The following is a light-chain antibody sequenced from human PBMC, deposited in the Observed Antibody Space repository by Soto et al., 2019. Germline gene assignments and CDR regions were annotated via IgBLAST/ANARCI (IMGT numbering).Light chain of an antibody. CDR2: GAS. CDR3: QKYNNAPQLT. Sequence: EIVMTQSPATLSVSPGERATLSCKASQSVSIDVAWYQQTPGQAPRLLIYGASTRATGIPVTFSGSASGTEFTLSISSLQPEDVATYYCQKYNNAPQLTFGGGTKVEIK. V-gene: IGKV3-15*01. CDR1: QSVSID. J-gene: IGKJ4*01.